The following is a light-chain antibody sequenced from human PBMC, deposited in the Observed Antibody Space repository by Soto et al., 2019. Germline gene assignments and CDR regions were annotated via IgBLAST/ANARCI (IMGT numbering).Light chain of an antibody. Sequence: EIVLTQSPATLSLSPGERATLSCRASQSVSSYLAWYQQKPGQAPRLLIYDASNRATGIPARFSGSGSGTDFTLTISSLEPEDFAVYWCQQYGSSPITFGQGTRLEI. CDR2: DAS. V-gene: IGKV3-11*01. CDR1: QSVSSY. CDR3: QQYGSSPIT. J-gene: IGKJ5*01.